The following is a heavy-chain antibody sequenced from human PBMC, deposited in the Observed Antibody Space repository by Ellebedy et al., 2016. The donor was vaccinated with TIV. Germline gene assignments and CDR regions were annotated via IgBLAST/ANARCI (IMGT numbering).Heavy chain of an antibody. CDR2: ISSSSSTI. D-gene: IGHD3-16*01. Sequence: GESLKISCETSGFTFIDYGMNWVRQAPGKGLEWVSHISSSSSTIYYAGSVKGRFTISRDNAKNSMYLQMNSLRAEDTAVYYCARVGASSGNPYAFDIWGQGTMVTVSS. CDR1: GFTFIDYG. V-gene: IGHV3-48*04. CDR3: ARVGASSGNPYAFDI. J-gene: IGHJ3*02.